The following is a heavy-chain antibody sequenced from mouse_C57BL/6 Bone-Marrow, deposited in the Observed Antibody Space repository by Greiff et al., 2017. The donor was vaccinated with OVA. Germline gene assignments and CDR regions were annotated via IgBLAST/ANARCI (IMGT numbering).Heavy chain of an antibody. CDR2: INPGSGGT. J-gene: IGHJ2*01. D-gene: IGHD1-1*01. Sequence: VQLQQSGAELVRPGTSVKVSCKASGYAFTNYLIEWVKQRPGQGLEWIGVINPGSGGTNYNEKFKGKATLTADKSSSTAYMQLSSLTSEDSAVYFCARGRITTVVARFGYWGQGTTLTVSS. V-gene: IGHV1-54*01. CDR3: ARGRITTVVARFGY. CDR1: GYAFTNYL.